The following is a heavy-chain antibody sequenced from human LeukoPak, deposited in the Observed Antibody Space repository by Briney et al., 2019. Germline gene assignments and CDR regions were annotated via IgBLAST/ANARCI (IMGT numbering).Heavy chain of an antibody. CDR3: ADYYDSSGLGYYYYGMDV. V-gene: IGHV3-23*01. J-gene: IGHJ6*02. Sequence: PGGSLRLSCAASAFTFSSYATSWVRQTPGKGMEWVSSISGSGGSTYYAGSVKGRFTISRDNSKNTLYLQMNSLRAEDTAVYYCADYYDSSGLGYYYYGMDVWGQGTTVTVSS. D-gene: IGHD3-22*01. CDR1: AFTFSSYA. CDR2: ISGSGGST.